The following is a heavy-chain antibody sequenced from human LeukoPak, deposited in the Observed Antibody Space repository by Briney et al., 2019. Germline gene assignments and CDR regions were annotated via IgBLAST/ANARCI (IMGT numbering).Heavy chain of an antibody. V-gene: IGHV1-2*02. CDR3: ARVVTMIVVVFDY. CDR2: INPNSGGT. Sequence: WASVKVSCKASGYTFTVYYMHWVRQAPGQGLEWMGWINPNSGGTNYAQKFQGRVTMTRDTSISTAYMELSRLRSDDTAVYYCARVVTMIVVVFDYWGQGTLVTVSS. J-gene: IGHJ4*02. CDR1: GYTFTVYY. D-gene: IGHD3-22*01.